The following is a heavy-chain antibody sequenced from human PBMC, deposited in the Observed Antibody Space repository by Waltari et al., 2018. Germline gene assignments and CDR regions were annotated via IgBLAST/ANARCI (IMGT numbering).Heavy chain of an antibody. V-gene: IGHV1-69*02. CDR2: SIPILGIA. Sequence: QVQLVQSGAEVKKPGSSVKVSCKASGGTFSSYTISWVRQAPGQGLEWMGRSIPILGIANYAQKFQGRVTITADKSTSTAYMELSSLRSEDTAVYYCARLVGYCSGGSCSRRYYGMDVWGQGTTVTVSS. CDR1: GGTFSSYT. D-gene: IGHD2-15*01. CDR3: ARLVGYCSGGSCSRRYYGMDV. J-gene: IGHJ6*02.